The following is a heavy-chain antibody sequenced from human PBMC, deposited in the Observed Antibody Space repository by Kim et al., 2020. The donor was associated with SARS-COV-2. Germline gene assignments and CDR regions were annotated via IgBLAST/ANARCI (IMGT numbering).Heavy chain of an antibody. Sequence: TNYNPSLKSRVTISVATSKNQFSLKLSSVTAADTAVYYCARAGVVTPLDYWGQGTLVTVSS. CDR2: T. CDR3: ARAGVVTPLDY. V-gene: IGHV4-34*01. J-gene: IGHJ4*02. D-gene: IGHD2-15*01.